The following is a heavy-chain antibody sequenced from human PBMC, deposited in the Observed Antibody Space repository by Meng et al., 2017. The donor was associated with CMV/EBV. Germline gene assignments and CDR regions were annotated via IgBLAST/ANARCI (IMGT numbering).Heavy chain of an antibody. V-gene: IGHV4-4*02. CDR2: IYHSGST. CDR3: AIGIAAGRFDP. CDR1: GGSISSSHW. J-gene: IGHJ5*02. Sequence: SETLSLTCAVSGGSISSSHWWSWVRQPPGKGLEWIGEIYHSGSTNYNPSLRSRVTISVDKSKNQFSLKLSSVTAADTAVYYCAIGIAAGRFDPWGQGTLVTVSS. D-gene: IGHD6-13*01.